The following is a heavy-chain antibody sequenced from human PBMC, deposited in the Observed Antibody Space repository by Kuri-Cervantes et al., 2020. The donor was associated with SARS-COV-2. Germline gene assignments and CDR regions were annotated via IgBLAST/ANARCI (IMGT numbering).Heavy chain of an antibody. CDR2: ISSSSSYI. V-gene: IGHV3-21*04. CDR3: ARDRWTVAGGLDY. Sequence: GGSLRLSCAASGFTFSSYSMNWVRQAPGKGLEWVSSISSSSSYIYYADSAKGRFTISRDNAKNSLYLQMNSLRAEDTAVYYCARDRWTVAGGLDYWGQGTLVTVSS. J-gene: IGHJ4*02. CDR1: GFTFSSYS. D-gene: IGHD3-10*01.